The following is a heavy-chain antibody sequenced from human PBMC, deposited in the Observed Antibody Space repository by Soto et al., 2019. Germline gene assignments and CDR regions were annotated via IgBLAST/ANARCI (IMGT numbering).Heavy chain of an antibody. CDR1: GGSISSGGYY. CDR2: IYYSGST. J-gene: IGHJ5*02. CDR3: ARSVYP. Sequence: QVQLQESGPGLVKPSQTLSLTCTVSGGSISSGGYYWTWIRQHPGKGLEWIGYIYYSGSTYYNPSLTSRVTIAVDSSNNKFSLKRSSVTAAATAVFSGARSVYPCGQGTLVPVYS. V-gene: IGHV4-31*03.